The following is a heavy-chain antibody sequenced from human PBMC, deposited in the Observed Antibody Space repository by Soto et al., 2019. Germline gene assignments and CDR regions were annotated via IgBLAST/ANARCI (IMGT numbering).Heavy chain of an antibody. Sequence: QLQLQESGSGLVKHSQTLSLTCAVSGGSISSSGYSWSWIRQPPGKGLEWIGYIYHSGSTYYNPSLKSRVTIAVDRSKNQFSLKLSSVTAADTAVYYCAAGGGLPRYYWGQGTLVTVSS. V-gene: IGHV4-30-2*01. D-gene: IGHD5-12*01. CDR3: AAGGGLPRYY. J-gene: IGHJ4*02. CDR2: IYHSGST. CDR1: GGSISSSGYS.